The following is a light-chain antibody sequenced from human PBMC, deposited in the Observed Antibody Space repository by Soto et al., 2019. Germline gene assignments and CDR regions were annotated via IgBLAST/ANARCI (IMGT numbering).Light chain of an antibody. J-gene: IGLJ3*02. CDR2: YTSDSDK. CDR1: SGVNVYTYK. Sequence: QLVLTQPSSFSASPGTSASLTCTLRSGVNVYTYKIYWLQQKPGSPPQYFLMYTSDSDKHQCSGVPSRFSGSKDASANAEILLISGLQFEDEADYHCLIWNGSSWLFGGGTKLTLL. V-gene: IGLV5-45*03. CDR3: LIWNGSSWL.